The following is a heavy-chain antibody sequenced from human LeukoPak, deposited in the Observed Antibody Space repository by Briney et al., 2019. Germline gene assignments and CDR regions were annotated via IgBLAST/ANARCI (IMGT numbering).Heavy chain of an antibody. CDR1: GGTFSSYA. CDR2: IIPILGIA. Sequence: SVKVSCKASGGTFSSYAISWVRQAPGQGLEWMGRIIPILGIANYAQKFQGRVTITADKSTSTAYMELSSLRSEDTAVYYCAGEYDFWGGYYTSWDYYYGMDVWGQGTTVTVSS. V-gene: IGHV1-69*04. CDR3: AGEYDFWGGYYTSWDYYYGMDV. J-gene: IGHJ6*02. D-gene: IGHD3-3*01.